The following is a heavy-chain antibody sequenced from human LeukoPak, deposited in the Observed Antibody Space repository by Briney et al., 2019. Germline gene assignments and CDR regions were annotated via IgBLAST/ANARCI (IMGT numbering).Heavy chain of an antibody. Sequence: PGGSLRLSCAAAGFSFSNYGMHWVRQAPGKGLEWVAVIRYAGSNKYYADSVKGRFTISRDNTQSTLYLEMNNLRAEDTAVYYCARDKDGYNMEYYFDYWGQGTLVTVSS. CDR3: ARDKDGYNMEYYFDY. CDR2: IRYAGSNK. CDR1: GFSFSNYG. D-gene: IGHD5-24*01. V-gene: IGHV3-33*01. J-gene: IGHJ4*02.